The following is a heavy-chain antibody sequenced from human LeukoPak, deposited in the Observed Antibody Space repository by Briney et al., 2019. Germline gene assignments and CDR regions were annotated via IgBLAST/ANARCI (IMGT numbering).Heavy chain of an antibody. CDR3: ARGVTGSGSYYSGDAFDI. CDR1: GFTLSSYW. Sequence: GGSLRLSCAASGFTLSSYWMSWVRQAPGKGLEWVANIKQDGSEKYYVDSVKGRFTISRDNAKNSLYLQMNSLRAEDTAVYYCARGVTGSGSYYSGDAFDIWGQGTMVTVSS. V-gene: IGHV3-7*01. D-gene: IGHD3-10*01. J-gene: IGHJ3*02. CDR2: IKQDGSEK.